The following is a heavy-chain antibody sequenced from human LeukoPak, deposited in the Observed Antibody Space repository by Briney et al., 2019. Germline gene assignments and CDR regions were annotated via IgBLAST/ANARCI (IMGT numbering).Heavy chain of an antibody. Sequence: SETLSLTCTVSGGSISSYYWSWIRQPPGKGLEWIGYIYYSGGTNYNPSLKSRVTISVDTSKNQFSLKLSSVTAADTAVYYCARGLWFGELLSPYYYYYMDVWGKGTTVTVSS. CDR3: ARGLWFGELLSPYYYYYMDV. D-gene: IGHD3-10*01. CDR1: GGSISSYY. J-gene: IGHJ6*03. CDR2: IYYSGGT. V-gene: IGHV4-59*01.